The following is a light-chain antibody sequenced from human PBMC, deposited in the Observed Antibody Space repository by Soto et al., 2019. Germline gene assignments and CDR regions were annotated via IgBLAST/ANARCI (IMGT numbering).Light chain of an antibody. Sequence: QSALTQPASVSGSPGQSITISCTGTRSDIGAHNFVSWYQQHPGEAPKLTLYDVNIRPSGVSNRFSGSKSGNTASLTISGLQAEDEADYYCTSWTTSTTMIFGGGTQVTVL. CDR3: TSWTTSTTMI. CDR1: RSDIGAHNF. J-gene: IGLJ2*01. V-gene: IGLV2-14*03. CDR2: DVN.